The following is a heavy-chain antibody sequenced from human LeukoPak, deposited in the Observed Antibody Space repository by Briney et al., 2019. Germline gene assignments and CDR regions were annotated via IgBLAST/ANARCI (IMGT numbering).Heavy chain of an antibody. Sequence: GGSLRLSCAASGFTFSSYAMSWVRQAPGKGLEWFSSISGSGGSTYYEDSVKGRFTISRDNSKNTLYLQVHRLRAEDTAVYYCAKDLGRIQTYGMDVWGQGTTVTVSS. CDR1: GFTFSSYA. CDR2: ISGSGGST. CDR3: AKDLGRIQTYGMDV. V-gene: IGHV3-23*01. J-gene: IGHJ6*02.